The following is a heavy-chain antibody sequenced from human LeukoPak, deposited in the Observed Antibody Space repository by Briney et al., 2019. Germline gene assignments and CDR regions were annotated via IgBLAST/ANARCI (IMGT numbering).Heavy chain of an antibody. Sequence: GGSLRLSCAASGFTFSSYAMSWVRQAPGKGLEWVSAISGSGGSTNYADSVKGRFTISRDNSKNTLYLQMNSLRAEDTAVYYCAKDSFLGWNYYDSGSYLSGYWGQGTLVTVSS. CDR3: AKDSFLGWNYYDSGSYLSGY. CDR2: ISGSGGST. D-gene: IGHD3-22*01. J-gene: IGHJ4*02. V-gene: IGHV3-23*01. CDR1: GFTFSSYA.